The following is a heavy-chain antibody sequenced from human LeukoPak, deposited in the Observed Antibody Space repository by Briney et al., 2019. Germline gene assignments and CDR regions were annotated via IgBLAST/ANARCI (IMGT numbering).Heavy chain of an antibody. J-gene: IGHJ4*02. CDR2: IYYSGST. Sequence: SQTLSLTYTVSGGSISSGGYYWSWIRQHPGKGLEWIGYIYYSGSTYYNPSLKSRVTISVDTSKNQFSLKLSSVTAADTAVYYCARSIAARPFDYWGQGTLVTVSS. D-gene: IGHD6-6*01. V-gene: IGHV4-31*03. CDR3: ARSIAARPFDY. CDR1: GGSISSGGYY.